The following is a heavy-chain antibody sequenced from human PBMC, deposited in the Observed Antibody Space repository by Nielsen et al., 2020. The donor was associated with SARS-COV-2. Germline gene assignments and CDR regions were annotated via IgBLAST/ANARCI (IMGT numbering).Heavy chain of an antibody. CDR2: ISYSSETT. D-gene: IGHD4-17*01. Sequence: GESLKISCAASRNYAMSWVRQAPGKGLEWVSAISYSSETTYYADSVKGRFTVSRDNSKNTLYLQMNSLRVEDTAVYYCAKNRRDYGDYGDFDYWGQGILVTVAS. CDR3: AKNRRDYGDYGDFDY. CDR1: RNYA. J-gene: IGHJ4*02. V-gene: IGHV3-23*01.